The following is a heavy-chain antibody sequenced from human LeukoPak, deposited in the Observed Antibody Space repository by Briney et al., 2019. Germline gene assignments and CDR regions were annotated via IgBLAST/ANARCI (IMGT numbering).Heavy chain of an antibody. Sequence: SETLSLTCTVSGGSISSYYWSWIRQPPGKGLEWIGYIYYSGSTNYNPSLKSRVTISVDTSKNQFSLKLSSVTAADTAVYYCARDPSDYYDSSDPSWGQGTMVTVSS. D-gene: IGHD3-22*01. V-gene: IGHV4-59*12. CDR1: GGSISSYY. J-gene: IGHJ3*01. CDR3: ARDPSDYYDSSDPS. CDR2: IYYSGST.